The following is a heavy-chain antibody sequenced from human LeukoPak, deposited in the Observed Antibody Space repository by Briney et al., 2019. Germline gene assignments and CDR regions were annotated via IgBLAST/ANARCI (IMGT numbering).Heavy chain of an antibody. V-gene: IGHV4-34*01. D-gene: IGHD3-22*01. J-gene: IGHJ4*02. CDR3: ARAVPTWNYYDSSGYYDY. Sequence: PSETLSLTCAVYGGSFSGYHWSWIRQPPGKGLEWIGEINHSGSTNYNPSLKSRVTISVDTSKNQFSLKLSSVTAADTAVYYCARAVPTWNYYDSSGYYDYWGQGTLVTVSS. CDR2: INHSGST. CDR1: GGSFSGYH.